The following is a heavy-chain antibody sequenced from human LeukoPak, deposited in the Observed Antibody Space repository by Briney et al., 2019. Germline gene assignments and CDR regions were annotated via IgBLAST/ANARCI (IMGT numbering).Heavy chain of an antibody. CDR3: AKAHSYGYYYFDY. V-gene: IGHV3-23*01. CDR1: GFTFSSSA. D-gene: IGHD5-18*01. J-gene: IGHJ4*02. Sequence: GGSLRLSCAASGFTFSSSAMSWVRQVPGKGLEWVSGISASGGSTYYADSVRGRFTISRDNSKNTLYLQMNSLRAEDTAVYYCAKAHSYGYYYFDYWGQGTLVTVSS. CDR2: ISASGGST.